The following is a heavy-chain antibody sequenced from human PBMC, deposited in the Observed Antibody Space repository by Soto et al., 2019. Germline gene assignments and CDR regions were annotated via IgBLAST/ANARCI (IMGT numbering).Heavy chain of an antibody. CDR1: GFSFSTSGVG. Sequence: QITLKESGPTLVKPTQTLTLTCTFSGFSFSTSGVGVGWIRQPPGKALEWLALIYWNDDKRYSPSLKSRLTITKDTSKNQVVLTMTNMDPVDTAAYYFVSGSFPNWFDPWGQGTLVTVSS. J-gene: IGHJ5*02. CDR3: VSGSFPNWFDP. D-gene: IGHD3-10*01. CDR2: IYWNDDK. V-gene: IGHV2-5*01.